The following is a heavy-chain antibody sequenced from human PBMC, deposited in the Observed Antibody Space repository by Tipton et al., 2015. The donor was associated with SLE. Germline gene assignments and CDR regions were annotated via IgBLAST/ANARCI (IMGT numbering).Heavy chain of an antibody. CDR1: GGSISDYY. CDR2: VYTGGST. J-gene: IGHJ6*03. Sequence: TLSLTCTVSGGSISDYYWTWIRQTAARGLEWIGRVYTGGSTTYNPSLRSRVTMSVDRSTNQFSLNMKSVTAADTAVYYCAAGTQPGRYYYYIDVWGKGTTVTVSS. D-gene: IGHD6-13*01. V-gene: IGHV4-4*07. CDR3: AAGTQPGRYYYYIDV.